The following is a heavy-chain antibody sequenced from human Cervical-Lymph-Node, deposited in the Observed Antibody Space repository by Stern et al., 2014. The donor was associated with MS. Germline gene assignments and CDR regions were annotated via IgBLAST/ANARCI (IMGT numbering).Heavy chain of an antibody. D-gene: IGHD6-19*01. J-gene: IGHJ5*02. CDR3: AFGLSVAVGDP. V-gene: IGHV1-46*03. CDR2: INPSGGST. Sequence: VQLVESGAEVKKPGASVKVSCKASGYTFTSYFVHWVRQAPGQGLEWMGIINPSGGSTNYAKKFQGRISMTRDTSTSTVYMELSSLRSEDTAVYFCAFGLSVAVGDPWGQGTLVTVSS. CDR1: GYTFTSYF.